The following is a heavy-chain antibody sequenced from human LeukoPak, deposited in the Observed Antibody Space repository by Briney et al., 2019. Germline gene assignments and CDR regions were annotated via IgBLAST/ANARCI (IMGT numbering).Heavy chain of an antibody. CDR1: GFTFSDYY. D-gene: IGHD3-22*01. CDR3: ARSPRGITMIVVVITTWFDY. J-gene: IGHJ4*02. Sequence: GGSLRLSCAASGFTFSDYYMSWIRQAPGKGLEWVSYISSSSSYTNYADFVKGRLTISRDNAKNSLYLQMNSLRAEDTAVYYCARSPRGITMIVVVITTWFDYWGQGTLVTVSS. CDR2: ISSSSSYT. V-gene: IGHV3-11*03.